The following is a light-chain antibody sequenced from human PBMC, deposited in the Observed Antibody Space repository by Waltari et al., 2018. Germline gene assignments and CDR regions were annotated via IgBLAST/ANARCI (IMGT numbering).Light chain of an antibody. CDR3: QQLNSHLFT. CDR2: EAS. J-gene: IGKJ3*01. V-gene: IGKV1-5*03. CDR1: QSISTS. Sequence: DIQMTQSPSTLSASVGDRVTITCRASQSISTSLAWYQQKKGKAPNPLIFEASTLQSGVPSRFSGSGSGTEFTLTISSLQPDDFATYYCQQLNSHLFTFGPGTTVDIK.